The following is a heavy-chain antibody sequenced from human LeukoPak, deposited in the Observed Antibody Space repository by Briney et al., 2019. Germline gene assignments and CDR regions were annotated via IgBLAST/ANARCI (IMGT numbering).Heavy chain of an antibody. Sequence: KPSETLSLTCTVSGGSISSYYWSWIRQPPGKGLEWIGYIYHSGSTYYNPSLKSRVTISVDRSKNQFSLKLSSVTAADTAVYYCARGAFDYWGQGTLVTVSS. D-gene: IGHD3-16*01. J-gene: IGHJ4*02. CDR2: IYHSGST. V-gene: IGHV4-59*12. CDR1: GGSISSYY. CDR3: ARGAFDY.